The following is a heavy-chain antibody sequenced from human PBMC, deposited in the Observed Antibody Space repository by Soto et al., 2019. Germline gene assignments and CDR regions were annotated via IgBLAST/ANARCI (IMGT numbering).Heavy chain of an antibody. CDR2: ISGSGGST. D-gene: IGHD5-18*01. Sequence: GGSLRLSCAASGFTFSSYAMSWVRQAPGKGLEWVSAISGSGGSTYYADSVKGRFTISRDNSKNTLYLQMNSLRAEDTAVYYCTRSPRLTAMVSRFDYWGQGTLVTVSS. CDR1: GFTFSSYA. J-gene: IGHJ4*02. V-gene: IGHV3-23*01. CDR3: TRSPRLTAMVSRFDY.